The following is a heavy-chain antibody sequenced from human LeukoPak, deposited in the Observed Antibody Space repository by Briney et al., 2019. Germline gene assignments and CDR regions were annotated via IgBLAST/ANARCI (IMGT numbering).Heavy chain of an antibody. Sequence: AGGSLRLSCAASGFTFSRFWMSWVRQAPEKGLEWVANIKQDGSEKYYVDSVKGRFTISRDNAKNSLYLQMNSLRAEDTAVFYCARDGTYTDYDPDFDIWGQGTLVTVSS. CDR1: GFTFSRFW. CDR3: ARDGTYTDYDPDFDI. J-gene: IGHJ4*02. CDR2: IKQDGSEK. D-gene: IGHD5-12*01. V-gene: IGHV3-7*04.